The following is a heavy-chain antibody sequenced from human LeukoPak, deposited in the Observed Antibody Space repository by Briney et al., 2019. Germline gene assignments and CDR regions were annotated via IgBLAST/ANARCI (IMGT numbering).Heavy chain of an antibody. D-gene: IGHD2-2*02. Sequence: ASVKVSCKVSGYTLTELSMHWVRQAPGKGREWMGGFDPEDGETIYAQKFQGGVTVTEDTSTDTAYMELSSLRSEDTAVYYCATDRFRYCSSTSCYIPSYWGQGTLVTVSS. V-gene: IGHV1-24*01. J-gene: IGHJ4*02. CDR2: FDPEDGET. CDR1: GYTLTELS. CDR3: ATDRFRYCSSTSCYIPSY.